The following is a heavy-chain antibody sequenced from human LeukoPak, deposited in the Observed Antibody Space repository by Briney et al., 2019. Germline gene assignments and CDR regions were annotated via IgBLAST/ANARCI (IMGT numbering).Heavy chain of an antibody. D-gene: IGHD1-26*01. V-gene: IGHV3-30*02. CDR3: ARSGVWSKGPDY. Sequence: GGSLRLSCAASGFTFSSYAMSWVRQAPGKGLEWVAFIRYDGSNKYYADSVKGRFTISRDNSKNTLYLQMNSLRAEDTAVYYCARSGVWSKGPDYWGQGTLVTVSS. J-gene: IGHJ4*02. CDR2: IRYDGSNK. CDR1: GFTFSSYA.